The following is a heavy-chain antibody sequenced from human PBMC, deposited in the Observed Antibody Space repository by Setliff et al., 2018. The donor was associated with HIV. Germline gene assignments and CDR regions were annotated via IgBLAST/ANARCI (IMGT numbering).Heavy chain of an antibody. D-gene: IGHD3-10*01. CDR1: GFTFSSYA. CDR3: ARSVIGYYYYGMDV. CDR2: ISYDGSKK. Sequence: GGSLRLSCAASGFTFSSYAMHWVRQAPGKGLEWVAVISYDGSKKYYADSVKGRFTISRDKAKNTLYLQMNSLRAEDTAVYYCARSVIGYYYYGMDVWGEGTLVTVSS. J-gene: IGHJ6*04. V-gene: IGHV3-30*01.